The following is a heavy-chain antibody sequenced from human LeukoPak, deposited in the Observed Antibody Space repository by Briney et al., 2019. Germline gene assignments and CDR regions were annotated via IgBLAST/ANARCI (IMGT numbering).Heavy chain of an antibody. D-gene: IGHD2-2*01. J-gene: IGHJ4*02. CDR1: GFTFSSYG. CDR2: ISGSGGST. V-gene: IGHV3-23*01. CDR3: AKDIVVVPAAIDSGFDY. Sequence: TGGSLRLSCAASGFTFSSYGMSWVRQAPGKGLEWVSAISGSGGSTYYADSVKGRFTISRDNSKNTLYLQMNSLRAEDTAVYYCAKDIVVVPAAIDSGFDYWGQGTLVTVSS.